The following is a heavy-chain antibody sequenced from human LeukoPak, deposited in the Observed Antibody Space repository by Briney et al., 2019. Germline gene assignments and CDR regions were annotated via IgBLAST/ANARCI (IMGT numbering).Heavy chain of an antibody. CDR3: ARQEGGIVGPY. J-gene: IGHJ4*02. D-gene: IGHD1-26*01. CDR1: GYSISSGYY. V-gene: IGHV4-38-2*02. CDR2: IYHSGST. Sequence: SETLSLTCTVSGYSISSGYYWGWIRQPPGKGLEWIGSIYHSGSTYYNPSLKSRVTMSVDTSKNQFSLKLSSVTAADTAVYYCARQEGGIVGPYWGQGTLVTVSS.